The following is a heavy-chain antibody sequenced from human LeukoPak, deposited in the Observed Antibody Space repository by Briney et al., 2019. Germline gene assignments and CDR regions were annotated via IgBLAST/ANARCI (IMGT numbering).Heavy chain of an antibody. J-gene: IGHJ5*02. D-gene: IGHD1-26*01. CDR3: ARVQWELLQKLGPNWFDP. Sequence: ASVKVSCKASGYTFTGYYMHWVRQAPGQGLEWMGWINPNSGGTNYAQKLQGRVTMTTDTSTSTAYMELRSLRSDDTAVYYCARVQWELLQKLGPNWFDPWGQGTLVTVSS. CDR2: INPNSGGT. CDR1: GYTFTGYY. V-gene: IGHV1-2*02.